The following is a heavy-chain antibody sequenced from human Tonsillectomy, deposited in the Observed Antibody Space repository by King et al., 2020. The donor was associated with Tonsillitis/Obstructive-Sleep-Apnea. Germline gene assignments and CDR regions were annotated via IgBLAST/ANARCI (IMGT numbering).Heavy chain of an antibody. V-gene: IGHV6-1*01. CDR3: ARDYDYYDSSGYYHTWFDP. D-gene: IGHD3-22*01. CDR2: TYYRSKWYN. J-gene: IGHJ5*02. CDR1: GDSVSSNSAA. Sequence: VQLQQSGPGLVKPSQTLSLNCALSGDSVSSNSAAWNWIRQSPSRGLEWLGRTYYRSKWYNDYAVSVKSRITINPDTSKNQFSLQLNSVTPEDTAVYYCARDYDYYDSSGYYHTWFDPWGQGTLVTVSS.